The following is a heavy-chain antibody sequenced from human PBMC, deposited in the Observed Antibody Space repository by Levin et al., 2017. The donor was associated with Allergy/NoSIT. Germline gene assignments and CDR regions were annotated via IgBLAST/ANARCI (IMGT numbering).Heavy chain of an antibody. CDR2: IYYSGST. V-gene: IGHV4-39*01. Sequence: SQTLSLTCTVSGGSISSSSYYWGWIRQPPGKGLEWIGSIYYSGSTYYNPSLKSRVTISVDTSKNQFSLKLSSVTAADTAVYYCARLPLRDSSGDEIDYWGQGTLVTVSS. D-gene: IGHD3-22*01. CDR1: GGSISSSSYY. CDR3: ARLPLRDSSGDEIDY. J-gene: IGHJ4*02.